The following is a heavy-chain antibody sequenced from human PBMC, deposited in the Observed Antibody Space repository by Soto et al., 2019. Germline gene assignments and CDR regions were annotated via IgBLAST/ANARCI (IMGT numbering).Heavy chain of an antibody. CDR2: IGGSGGYK. CDR1: GFFFSSYA. V-gene: IGHV3-23*01. J-gene: IGHJ4*02. D-gene: IGHD2-2*01. CDR3: AREGARVTSPFTYFVS. Sequence: EVQLLESGGGLVQPGGSLRLSCAASGFFFSSYAMSWVRQAPGKGLEWVSGIGGSGGYKSYADSVKGRFTISRDNSKNTLYRQGEGLGAGATAVYYWAREGARVTSPFTYFVSGAQGPGVAVPS.